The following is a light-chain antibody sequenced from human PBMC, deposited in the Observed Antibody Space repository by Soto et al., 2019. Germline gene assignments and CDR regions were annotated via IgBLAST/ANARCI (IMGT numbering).Light chain of an antibody. CDR1: QSVGSVY. CDR3: QQYDTDQLT. V-gene: IGKV3-20*01. J-gene: IGKJ4*02. Sequence: EIVLTQSPGTLSLSPGERATLSCRASQSVGSVYLAWYQQKPGQAPRLLIYGTSNTATGVPNRFSGSGAGTDFTLTISRLEPEDFAVYYCQQYDTDQLTFGGGTKVDIK. CDR2: GTS.